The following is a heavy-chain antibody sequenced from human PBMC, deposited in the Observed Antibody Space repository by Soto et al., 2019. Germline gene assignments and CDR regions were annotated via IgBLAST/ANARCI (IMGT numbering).Heavy chain of an antibody. V-gene: IGHV1-69*13. Sequence: ASVKVSCKASGGTFSSYAISWVRQAPGQGLEWMGGIIPIFGTANYAQRFQGRVTITADESTSTAYMELGSLRSEDTAVYYCARDHIAAAGVIDYWGQGTLVTVSS. CDR2: IIPIFGTA. CDR3: ARDHIAAAGVIDY. J-gene: IGHJ4*02. D-gene: IGHD6-13*01. CDR1: GGTFSSYA.